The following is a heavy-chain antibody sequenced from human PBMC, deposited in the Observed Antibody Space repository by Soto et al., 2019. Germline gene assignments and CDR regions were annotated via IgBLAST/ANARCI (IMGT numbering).Heavy chain of an antibody. CDR1: GGSVSSGSYY. CDR2: IYYCGST. Sequence: QVQLQESGPGLVKPSETLSLTCTVSGGSVSSGSYYWSWIRQPHGKGLERIGYIYYCGSTKYNPTLNSRGTISVDTSKNQYSLKLSSVTAADTAVYYCARDTVAAAAPDAFNIWGQGTMVTVSS. CDR3: ARDTVAAAAPDAFNI. D-gene: IGHD6-13*01. V-gene: IGHV4-61*01. J-gene: IGHJ3*02.